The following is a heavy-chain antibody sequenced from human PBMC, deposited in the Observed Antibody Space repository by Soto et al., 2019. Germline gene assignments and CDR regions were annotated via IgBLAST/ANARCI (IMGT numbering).Heavy chain of an antibody. D-gene: IGHD3-22*01. Sequence: GGSLRLSCAASGFTFSSYSMNWVRQAPGKGLEWVSYISSSSSTIYYADSVKGRFTISIDNAKNSLYLQMNSLRDEDTAVYYCARFHYYDSISNDAFDIWGQGTMVNV. V-gene: IGHV3-48*02. CDR3: ARFHYYDSISNDAFDI. CDR1: GFTFSSYS. J-gene: IGHJ3*02. CDR2: ISSSSSTI.